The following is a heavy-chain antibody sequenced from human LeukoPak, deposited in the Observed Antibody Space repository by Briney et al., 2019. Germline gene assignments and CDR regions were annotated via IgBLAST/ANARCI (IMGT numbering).Heavy chain of an antibody. J-gene: IGHJ4*02. CDR3: TRGSSGRRDN. D-gene: IGHD6-19*01. Sequence: ASVKVSCKSSVYTFTSCDINWVRQATGQGLEWMGWMNPNSGNTGYGQSFQGRITMTRDISIGTAYMELSNLTSEDTAIYYCTRGSSGRRDNWGQGTLVTVSA. CDR1: VYTFTSCD. V-gene: IGHV1-8*01. CDR2: MNPNSGNT.